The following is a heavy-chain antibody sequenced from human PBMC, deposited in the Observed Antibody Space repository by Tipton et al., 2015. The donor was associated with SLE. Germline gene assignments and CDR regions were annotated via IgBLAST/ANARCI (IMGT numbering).Heavy chain of an antibody. CDR1: GGSISSYY. D-gene: IGHD3-22*01. CDR3: ARDTGYYYDSSGFNWFDP. V-gene: IGHV4-59*01. Sequence: LRLSCTVSGGSISSYYWSWIRQPPGKGLEWIGYIYYSGSTNYNPSLKSRVTISVDTSKNQFSLKLSSVTAADTAVYYCARDTGYYYDSSGFNWFDPWGQGTLVTVSS. CDR2: IYYSGST. J-gene: IGHJ5*02.